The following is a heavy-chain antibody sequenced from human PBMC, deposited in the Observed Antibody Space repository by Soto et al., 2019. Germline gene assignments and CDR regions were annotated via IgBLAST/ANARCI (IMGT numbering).Heavy chain of an antibody. CDR1: GFTFSSYA. CDR2: ISGSGGST. Sequence: EVQLLESGGGLVQPGGSLRLSCAASGFTFSSYAMSWVRQAPGKGLEWVSAISGSGGSTYYADSVKGRFTISRDNSKNKVYMQMNSLRAEDTAVYYCAKIDSSTSLIWASGGNYYYGMDVWGQGTTVTVSS. J-gene: IGHJ6*02. V-gene: IGHV3-23*01. D-gene: IGHD2-2*01. CDR3: AKIDSSTSLIWASGGNYYYGMDV.